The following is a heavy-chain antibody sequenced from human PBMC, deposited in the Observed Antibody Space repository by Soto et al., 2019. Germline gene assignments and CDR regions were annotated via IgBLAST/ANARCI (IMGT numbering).Heavy chain of an antibody. D-gene: IGHD2-15*01. CDR1: GFTFSSYA. Sequence: GSLRLSCAASGFTFSSYAMHWVRQAPGKGLEWVAVISYDGSNKYYADSVKGRFTISRDNSKNTLYLQMNSLRAEDTAVYYCARDPCRGQGGSCQNWFDPWGQGTLVTVSS. J-gene: IGHJ5*02. V-gene: IGHV3-30-3*01. CDR3: ARDPCRGQGGSCQNWFDP. CDR2: ISYDGSNK.